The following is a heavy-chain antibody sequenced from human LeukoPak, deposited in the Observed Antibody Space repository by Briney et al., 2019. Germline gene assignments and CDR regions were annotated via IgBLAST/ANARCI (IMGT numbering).Heavy chain of an antibody. CDR2: IKQDGSEK. V-gene: IGHV3-7*01. J-gene: IGHJ4*02. D-gene: IGHD6-13*01. CDR3: ARDWGYSSSWYRGDADY. CDR1: GFTFSSYW. Sequence: GGSLRLSCAASGFTFSSYWMSWVRQAPGKGLEWVANIKQDGSEKYYVDSVKGRFTISRDNAKNSLYLQMNSLRAEDTAVYYCARDWGYSSSWYRGDADYWGQGTLVTVSS.